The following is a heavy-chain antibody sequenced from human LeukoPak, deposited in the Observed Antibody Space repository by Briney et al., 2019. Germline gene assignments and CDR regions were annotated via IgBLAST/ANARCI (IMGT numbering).Heavy chain of an antibody. CDR3: ASLLTYNWNYGKFDY. D-gene: IGHD1-7*01. CDR2: INTNTGNP. CDR1: GYTFTSYA. J-gene: IGHJ4*02. V-gene: IGHV7-4-1*02. Sequence: ASVKVSCKASGYTFTSYAINWVRQAPGQGLEWMGWINTNTGNPTYAQGFTGRFVFSLDTSVSTAYLQISSLKAEDTAVYYCASLLTYNWNYGKFDYWGQGTLVTVSS.